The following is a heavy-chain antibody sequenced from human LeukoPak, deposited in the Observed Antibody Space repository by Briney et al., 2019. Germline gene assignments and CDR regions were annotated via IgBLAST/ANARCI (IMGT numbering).Heavy chain of an antibody. D-gene: IGHD1-14*01. CDR3: ARDRDDNLFDY. Sequence: SETLSLTXTVSGGSISSSSYYWSWIRQPAGKGLEWIGRIYTSGSTNYNPSLKSRVTISVNTSKNQFSLKLSSVTAADTAVYYCARDRDDNLFDYWGQGTLVTVSS. J-gene: IGHJ4*02. CDR1: GGSISSSSYY. CDR2: IYTSGST. V-gene: IGHV4-61*02.